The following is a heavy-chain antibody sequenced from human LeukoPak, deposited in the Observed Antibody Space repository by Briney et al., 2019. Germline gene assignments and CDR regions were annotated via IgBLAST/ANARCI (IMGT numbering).Heavy chain of an antibody. CDR3: AKDLGYCSVGSCYSEGY. Sequence: PGGSLRLSCAASGFTFSSYGMHWVRQAPGKGLEWVAFIRYDGSNKYYADSVKGRFTISRDNSKNTLYLQMNSLRAEDTAVYYCAKDLGYCSVGSCYSEGYWGQGTLVTVSS. CDR1: GFTFSSYG. CDR2: IRYDGSNK. J-gene: IGHJ4*02. V-gene: IGHV3-30*02. D-gene: IGHD2-15*01.